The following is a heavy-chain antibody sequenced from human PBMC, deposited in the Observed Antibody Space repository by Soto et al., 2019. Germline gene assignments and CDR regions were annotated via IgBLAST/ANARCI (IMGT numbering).Heavy chain of an antibody. J-gene: IGHJ1*01. D-gene: IGHD2-15*01. CDR2: IYYSGST. Sequence: QVQLQESGPGLVKPSETLSLTCTVSGGSISSYYWSWIRQPPGKGLEWIGYIYYSGSTNYNPSLKSRVTISVDTSKNQFSRKLSSVTAADTAVYYCARHGYCSGGSCYSDFQHWGQGTLDTVSS. CDR3: ARHGYCSGGSCYSDFQH. V-gene: IGHV4-59*08. CDR1: GGSISSYY.